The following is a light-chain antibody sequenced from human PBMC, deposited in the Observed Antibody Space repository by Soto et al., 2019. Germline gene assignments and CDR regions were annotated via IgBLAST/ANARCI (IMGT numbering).Light chain of an antibody. CDR2: GAS. CDR3: QQYGTSPVS. CDR1: QSVSNTY. Sequence: EMVLTQSPGTLSLTPGERATLSCRASQSVSNTYLAWYQHQPGQAPRLLIYGASDRATGIPDRFSGSGAVTDFTLAISSLEPEDFALYYCQQYGTSPVSFGQGTKLEIK. J-gene: IGKJ2*03. V-gene: IGKV3-20*01.